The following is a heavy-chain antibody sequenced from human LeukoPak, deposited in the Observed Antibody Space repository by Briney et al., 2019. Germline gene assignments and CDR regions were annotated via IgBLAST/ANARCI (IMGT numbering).Heavy chain of an antibody. V-gene: IGHV3-21*01. D-gene: IGHD6-6*01. J-gene: IGHJ4*02. CDR2: ISSSSSYI. Sequence: GGSLRLSCAASGFTFSSYSMNWVRQAPGKGLEWVSSISSSSSYIYYADSVKGRFTISRDNAKNSLYLQMNSLRAEDTAVYYCARGVGSSSANFDYWGQGTLVTVSS. CDR3: ARGVGSSSANFDY. CDR1: GFTFSSYS.